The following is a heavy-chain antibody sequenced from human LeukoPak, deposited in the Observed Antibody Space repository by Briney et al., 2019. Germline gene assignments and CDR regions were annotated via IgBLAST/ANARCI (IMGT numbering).Heavy chain of an antibody. Sequence: ASVKVSCKASGYTFTSYAISWVRQAPGQGLEWMGGIIPIFGTANYAQKYQGRVTITADESTSTAYMELSSLRSEDTAVYYCARDPRGYCSSTSCYVFNYYYGMDVWGQGTTVTVSS. D-gene: IGHD2-2*01. CDR1: GYTFTSYA. J-gene: IGHJ6*02. V-gene: IGHV1-69*13. CDR2: IIPIFGTA. CDR3: ARDPRGYCSSTSCYVFNYYYGMDV.